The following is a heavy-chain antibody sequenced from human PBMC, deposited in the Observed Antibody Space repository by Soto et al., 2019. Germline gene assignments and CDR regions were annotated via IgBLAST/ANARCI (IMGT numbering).Heavy chain of an antibody. CDR1: GFTFSSYA. CDR3: AKSNSSSWYISFLDY. CDR2: ISGSGGST. Sequence: GGSLRLSCAASGFTFSSYAMGWVRQAPGKGLEWVSAISGSGGSTYYADSVKVRFTISRDNSKNTLYLQMNSLRAEATAVYYCAKSNSSSWYISFLDYWGQRTMFTVYS. J-gene: IGHJ4*02. V-gene: IGHV3-23*01. D-gene: IGHD6-13*01.